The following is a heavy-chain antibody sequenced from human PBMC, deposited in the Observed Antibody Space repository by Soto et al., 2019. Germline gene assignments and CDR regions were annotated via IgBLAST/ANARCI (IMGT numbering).Heavy chain of an antibody. Sequence: ASVKVSCKASGYTFTSYGISWVRLAPGQGLEWMGWISAYNGNTNYAQKLQGRVTMTTDTSTSTAYMELRSLRSDDTAVYYCARVNSMRRKWSGSYYNRFGYYGMDVWGQGTTVTVSS. CDR2: ISAYNGNT. CDR3: ARVNSMRRKWSGSYYNRFGYYGMDV. D-gene: IGHD3-10*01. J-gene: IGHJ6*02. CDR1: GYTFTSYG. V-gene: IGHV1-18*01.